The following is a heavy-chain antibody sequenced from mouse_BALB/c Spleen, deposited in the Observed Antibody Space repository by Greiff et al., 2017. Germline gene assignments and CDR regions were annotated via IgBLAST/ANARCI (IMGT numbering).Heavy chain of an antibody. Sequence: EVKLMESGPGLVKPSQSLSLTCTVTGYSITSDYAWNWIRQFPGNKLEWMGYISYSGSTSYNPSLKSRISITRDTSKNQFFLQLNSVTTEDTATYYCARRTTATGYAMDYWGQGTSVTVSS. CDR2: ISYSGST. V-gene: IGHV3-2*02. J-gene: IGHJ4*01. CDR1: GYSITSDYA. CDR3: ARRTTATGYAMDY. D-gene: IGHD1-2*01.